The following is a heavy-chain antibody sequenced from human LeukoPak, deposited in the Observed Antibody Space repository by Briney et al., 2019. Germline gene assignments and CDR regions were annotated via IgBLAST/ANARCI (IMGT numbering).Heavy chain of an antibody. D-gene: IGHD1-26*01. CDR2: IYGGRNNT. V-gene: IGHV3-53*01. CDR3: AKGSRATAFDY. J-gene: IGHJ4*02. CDR1: GFTVSNNY. Sequence: PGGSLRLSCAVSGFTVSNNYMSWVRQAPGKGLEWVSVIYGGRNNTVYADSVKGRFTISGDNSKNTLYLQMNSLRAEDTAVYYCAKGSRATAFDYWGQGTLVTVSS.